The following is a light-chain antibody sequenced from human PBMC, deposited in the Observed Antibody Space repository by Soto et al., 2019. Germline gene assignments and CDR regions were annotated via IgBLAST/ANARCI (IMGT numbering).Light chain of an antibody. Sequence: DIQMTQSPSTLSASVGDRVTITCRASQSISSWLAWYQQKPGKAPKLLIYKASSLESGVPSRFSGSGSGTEFTLTISSLQSDDSATYYCQHYNSYSITFGQGTRLEIK. J-gene: IGKJ5*01. CDR1: QSISSW. CDR3: QHYNSYSIT. CDR2: KAS. V-gene: IGKV1-5*03.